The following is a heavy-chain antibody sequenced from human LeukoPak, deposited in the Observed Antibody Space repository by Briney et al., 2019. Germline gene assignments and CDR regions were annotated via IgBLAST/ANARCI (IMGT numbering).Heavy chain of an antibody. CDR2: IYHSGST. V-gene: IGHV4-30-2*01. CDR3: ARGGRYYYDSSGYYRPFDY. J-gene: IGHJ4*02. Sequence: SQTLSLTCTVSGGSISSGGYYWSWIRQPPGKGLEWIGYIYHSGSTYYNPSLKSRVTISVDRSKNQFSLKLSSVTAADTAVYYCARGGRYYYDSSGYYRPFDYWGQGTLVTVSS. D-gene: IGHD3-22*01. CDR1: GGSISSGGYY.